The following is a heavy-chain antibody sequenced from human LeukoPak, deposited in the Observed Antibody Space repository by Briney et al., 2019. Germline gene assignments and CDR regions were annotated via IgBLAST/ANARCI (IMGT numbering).Heavy chain of an antibody. D-gene: IGHD2-21*01. Sequence: SGGSLRLSCAASGFTFSSYTMHWVRQAPGKGLEWVAVTSYDGSNKFCADSVKGRFTISRDNSRNTLYLQMNSLRAEDTAVYYCARGMWSAFDIWGQGTMVTVSS. V-gene: IGHV3-30-3*01. J-gene: IGHJ3*02. CDR2: TSYDGSNK. CDR3: ARGMWSAFDI. CDR1: GFTFSSYT.